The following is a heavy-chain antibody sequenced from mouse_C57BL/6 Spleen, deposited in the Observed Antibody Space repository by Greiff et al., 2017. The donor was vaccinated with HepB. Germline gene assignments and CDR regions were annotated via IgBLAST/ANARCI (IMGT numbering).Heavy chain of an antibody. CDR3: ARGYYDYGYFDY. J-gene: IGHJ2*01. V-gene: IGHV1-52*01. CDR2: IDPSDSET. Sequence: QVQLQQPGAELVRPGSSVKLSCKASGYTFTSYWMHWVKQRPIQGLEWIGNIDPSDSETHYNQKFKDKATLTVDKSSSTAYMQLSSLTSEDSAVYYCARGYYDYGYFDYWGQGTTLTVSS. D-gene: IGHD2-4*01. CDR1: GYTFTSYW.